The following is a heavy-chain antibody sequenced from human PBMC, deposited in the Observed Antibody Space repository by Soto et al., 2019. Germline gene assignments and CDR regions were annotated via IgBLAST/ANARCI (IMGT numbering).Heavy chain of an antibody. CDR1: GFTFSSYG. CDR2: IWYDGSNK. Sequence: GGSLRLSCAASGFTFSSYGMHWVRQAPGKGLEWVAVIWYDGSNKYYADSVKGRFTISRDNSKNTLYLQMNSLRAEDTAVYYCARDFQYSGLYYYYGMDVWGQRTTVTVSS. CDR3: ARDFQYSGLYYYYGMDV. D-gene: IGHD3-10*01. J-gene: IGHJ6*02. V-gene: IGHV3-33*01.